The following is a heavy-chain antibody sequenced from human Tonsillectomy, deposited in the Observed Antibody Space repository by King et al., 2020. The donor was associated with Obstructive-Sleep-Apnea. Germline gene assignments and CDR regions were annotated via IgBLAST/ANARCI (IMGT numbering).Heavy chain of an antibody. Sequence: QVTLKESGPALVKPTQTLTLTCTFSGFSLSTSGMCVSWIRQPPGKALEWLARIDWDDDKYFSPSLKTRLTISKDTSKNQVVLTMTNMDPVDTATYYCERLEQLTWSFDYWGQGTLVTVSS. V-gene: IGHV2-70*15. CDR1: GFSLSTSGMC. CDR2: IDWDDDK. CDR3: ERLEQLTWSFDY. D-gene: IGHD6-6*01. J-gene: IGHJ4*02.